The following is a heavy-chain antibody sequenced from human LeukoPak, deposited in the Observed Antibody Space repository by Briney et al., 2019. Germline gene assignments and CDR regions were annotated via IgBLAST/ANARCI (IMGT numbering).Heavy chain of an antibody. J-gene: IGHJ4*02. CDR1: GYTFTGYY. CDR3: ARDFTMVRGGHLELGY. Sequence: ASVKVSCKASGYTFTGYYMHWVRQAPGQGLEWMGWINPNSGGTNYAQEFQGRVTMTRDTSISTAYMELSRLRSDDTAVYYCARDFTMVRGGHLELGYWGQGTLVTVSS. D-gene: IGHD3-10*01. CDR2: INPNSGGT. V-gene: IGHV1-2*02.